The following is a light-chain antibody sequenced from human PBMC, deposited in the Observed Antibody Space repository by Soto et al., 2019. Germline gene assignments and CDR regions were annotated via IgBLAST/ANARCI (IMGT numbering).Light chain of an antibody. V-gene: IGKV1-5*01. CDR1: QSIGSW. CDR2: DAS. Sequence: DIQMTQSHSTLSASVGDGVTITCRASQSIGSWLAWYQQKPGKAPKLLIYDASSLESGVPSRFSGSGSGTEFILTISSLQPDDFASYCCQHYGGMWTFGQGTKVEMK. CDR3: QHYGGMWT. J-gene: IGKJ1*01.